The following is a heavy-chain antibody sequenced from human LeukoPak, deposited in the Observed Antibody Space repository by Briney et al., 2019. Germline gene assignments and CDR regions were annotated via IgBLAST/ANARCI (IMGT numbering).Heavy chain of an antibody. D-gene: IGHD2-21*02. J-gene: IGHJ4*02. CDR3: ARKLCCGGDCYPRPLDY. CDR1: GYSFTSYW. Sequence: GESLKISCKGSGYSFTSYWIGWVRQMPGKGLEWMGIIYPGDSDTRYSPSFQGQVTISADKSISTAYLQWSSLKASDTAMYYCARKLCCGGDCYPRPLDYWGQGTLVTVSS. CDR2: IYPGDSDT. V-gene: IGHV5-51*01.